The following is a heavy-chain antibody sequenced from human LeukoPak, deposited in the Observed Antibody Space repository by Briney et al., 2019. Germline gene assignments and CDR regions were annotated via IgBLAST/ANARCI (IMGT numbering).Heavy chain of an antibody. CDR2: INQNDGQT. Sequence: PGRSLRLSCVTCGFTLNKYWLTGVRQPTGKELEWVANINQNDGQTYYLESVEGRFTITRDNSKNSQHLQMNSLRAEDTAIYYCARGYYYSGTYYLSFFDYWGQGALVTVSS. J-gene: IGHJ4*02. D-gene: IGHD3-10*01. CDR3: ARGYYYSGTYYLSFFDY. CDR1: GFTLNKYW. V-gene: IGHV3-7*01.